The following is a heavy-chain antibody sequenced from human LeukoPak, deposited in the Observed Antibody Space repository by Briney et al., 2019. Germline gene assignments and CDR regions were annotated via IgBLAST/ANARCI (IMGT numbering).Heavy chain of an antibody. CDR1: GFTFSSYA. D-gene: IGHD3-3*01. V-gene: IGHV3-23*01. Sequence: QSGGSLRLSCAASGFTFSSYAMSWVRQAPGKGLEWVSAISGSGGSTYYADSVKGRFTISRDNSKNTLYLQMNSLRAEDTAVYYCAKDKFGVTIFGVVPYYFDYWGQGTLVTVSS. CDR2: ISGSGGST. CDR3: AKDKFGVTIFGVVPYYFDY. J-gene: IGHJ4*02.